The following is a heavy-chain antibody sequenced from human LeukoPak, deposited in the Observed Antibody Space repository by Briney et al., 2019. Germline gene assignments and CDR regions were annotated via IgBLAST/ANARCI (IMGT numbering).Heavy chain of an antibody. Sequence: GEALKISCKGSGYSFTSYWIGWVRQMPGKGLEWMGIIYPGYSDTRYSPSFQGQVTISADKSISTAYLQWSSLKASDTAMYYCARRGAPYFYSGSYYTLHYFDYWGQGTLVTVSS. V-gene: IGHV5-51*01. CDR2: IYPGYSDT. D-gene: IGHD1-26*01. CDR1: GYSFTSYW. J-gene: IGHJ4*02. CDR3: ARRGAPYFYSGSYYTLHYFDY.